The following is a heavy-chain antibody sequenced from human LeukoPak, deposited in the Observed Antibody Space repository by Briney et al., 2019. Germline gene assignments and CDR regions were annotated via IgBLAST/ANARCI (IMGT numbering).Heavy chain of an antibody. J-gene: IGHJ3*02. CDR2: IYYSGSN. CDR3: ARAPPFIAVAGSAFDI. V-gene: IGHV4-31*03. CDR1: GGSISSGGYY. D-gene: IGHD6-19*01. Sequence: SETLSLTCTVSGGSISSGGYYWSWIRQHPGKGLEWIGYIYYSGSNYYHPSLESRITISVDTSKNQFSLKLSSVTDADTAVYYCARAPPFIAVAGSAFDIWGQGTMVTVSS.